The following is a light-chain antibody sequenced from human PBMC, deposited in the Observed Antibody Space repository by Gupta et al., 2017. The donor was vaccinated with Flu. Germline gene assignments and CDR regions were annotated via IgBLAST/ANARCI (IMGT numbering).Light chain of an antibody. V-gene: IGLV1-44*01. Sequence: QSALTQPPSASGTPGQRVTLSCSGSSSNIGSYTVDWYQQLPGTAPKLLIYDFNQRPSGVPDRFSGSKSGTSASLAISGLQSEDEADYYCAVWDDSLSGHYVFGSGTKVTVL. J-gene: IGLJ1*01. CDR3: AVWDDSLSGHYV. CDR1: SSNIGSYT. CDR2: DFN.